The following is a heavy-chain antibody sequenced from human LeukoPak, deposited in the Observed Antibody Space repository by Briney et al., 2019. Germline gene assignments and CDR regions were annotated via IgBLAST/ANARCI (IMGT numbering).Heavy chain of an antibody. CDR2: IYWDGGGV. Sequence: PGRSLRLSCAVSGSTFNDYAMHWVRQAPGKGLEWVSGIYWDGGGVGYADSVKGRFTISRDKAMNSLYLQMNSLRPEDKALYYCGKDLKPGGMDVWGQGTTVTVSS. CDR1: GSTFNDYA. V-gene: IGHV3-9*01. J-gene: IGHJ6*02. CDR3: GKDLKPGGMDV.